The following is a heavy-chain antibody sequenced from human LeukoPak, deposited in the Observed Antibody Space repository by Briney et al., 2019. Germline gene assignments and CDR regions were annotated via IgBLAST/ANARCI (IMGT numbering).Heavy chain of an antibody. CDR2: ISGSGGST. Sequence: GGSLRLSCAASGFTFSSYAMSWVRQASGKGLEWVSAISGSGGSTYYADSVKGRFTISRDNSKNTLYLRMNSLRAEDTAVYYCAKSHKYGSGSYSPYYYGMDVWGQGTTVTVSS. CDR1: GFTFSSYA. D-gene: IGHD3-10*01. CDR3: AKSHKYGSGSYSPYYYGMDV. J-gene: IGHJ6*02. V-gene: IGHV3-23*01.